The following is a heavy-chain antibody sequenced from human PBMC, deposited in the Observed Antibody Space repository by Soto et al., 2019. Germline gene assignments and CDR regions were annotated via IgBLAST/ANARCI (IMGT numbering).Heavy chain of an antibody. CDR1: GFTFSSNS. V-gene: IGHV3-48*02. CDR2: ISSSSSTI. J-gene: IGHJ5*02. D-gene: IGHD3-3*01. Sequence: EVQVVESGGGLVQPGGSLRLSCEASGFTFSSNSMNWVRQAPGKGLEWISYISSSSSTIYADSVKGRFTISRDNAKNALYLRMNSLRDEDTAVYYWARVIWSGHLTSDLWGQGTRVTVSS. CDR3: ARVIWSGHLTSDL.